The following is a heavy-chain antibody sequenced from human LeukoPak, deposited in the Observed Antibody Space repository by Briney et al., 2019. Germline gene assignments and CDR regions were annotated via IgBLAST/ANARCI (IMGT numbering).Heavy chain of an antibody. J-gene: IGHJ4*02. CDR1: GYTFDNYD. V-gene: IGHV1-69*06. CDR3: ARDADPLTYYYDSSGYYFDY. Sequence: ASVTVSRKTSGYTFDNYDINWVRQAAGQGLEWMGRIIPIFGTANYAQKFQGRVTITADKSTSTAYMELSSLRSEDTAVYYCARDADPLTYYYDSSGYYFDYWGQGTLVTVSS. CDR2: IIPIFGTA. D-gene: IGHD3-22*01.